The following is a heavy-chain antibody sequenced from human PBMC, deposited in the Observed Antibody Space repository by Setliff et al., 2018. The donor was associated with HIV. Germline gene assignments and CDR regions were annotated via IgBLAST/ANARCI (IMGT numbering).Heavy chain of an antibody. Sequence: ASVKVPCKVSGYTLTELSRHWVRQAPGKGLEWMGGFDPEDGETIYAQKFQGRVTMTEDISTDTAYMELRRLRSEDTAVYYCAGEDWNYRVVDYWGQGTLVTVSS. J-gene: IGHJ4*02. V-gene: IGHV1-24*01. D-gene: IGHD1-7*01. CDR1: GYTLTELS. CDR2: FDPEDGET. CDR3: AGEDWNYRVVDY.